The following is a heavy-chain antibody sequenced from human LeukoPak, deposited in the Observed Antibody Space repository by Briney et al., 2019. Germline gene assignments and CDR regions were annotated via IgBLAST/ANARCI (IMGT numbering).Heavy chain of an antibody. Sequence: GGSLRLSCAASGFTFSDSYMTWVRQAPGKGVEWVAYISGSGHDINYSDSVKGRFTISRDNAKNSLYLQMSSLRVEDTAVYYCARSLVVGATYPYHWGQGTLVTVSS. CDR1: GFTFSDSY. V-gene: IGHV3-11*04. J-gene: IGHJ5*02. D-gene: IGHD1-26*01. CDR3: ARSLVVGATYPYH. CDR2: ISGSGHDI.